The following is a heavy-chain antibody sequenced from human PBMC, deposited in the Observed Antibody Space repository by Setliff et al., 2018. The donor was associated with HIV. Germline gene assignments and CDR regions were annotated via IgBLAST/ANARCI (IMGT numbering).Heavy chain of an antibody. J-gene: IGHJ4*02. CDR3: AKLQEGHVYSHYDS. V-gene: IGHV3-23*01. CDR2: ISGSGSTT. Sequence: GGSLRLSCAASGFTFTSYAMNWVRQAPGKGLEWVSSISGSGSTTYYADSVKGRLTISRDNSQNALYLHLNSLRAEDTAVYYCAKLQEGHVYSHYDSWGQGTLVTVSS. CDR1: GFTFTSYA. D-gene: IGHD2-21*01.